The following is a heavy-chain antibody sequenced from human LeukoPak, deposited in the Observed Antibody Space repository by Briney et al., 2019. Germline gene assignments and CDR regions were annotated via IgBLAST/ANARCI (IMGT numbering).Heavy chain of an antibody. V-gene: IGHV3-30*03. CDR1: GFTFTSYG. CDR3: ARLRYYAVDV. Sequence: GGSLRLSCAASGFTFTSYGMPWVRQAPGKGLEWVAVISYDGSNKYYADSVKGRFTISRDNAKNSLYLQMNSLRAEDTAVYFCARLRYYAVDVWGQGTTVIVSS. CDR2: ISYDGSNK. J-gene: IGHJ6*02.